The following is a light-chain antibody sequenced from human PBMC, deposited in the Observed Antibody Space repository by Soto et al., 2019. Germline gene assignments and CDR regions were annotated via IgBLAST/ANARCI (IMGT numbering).Light chain of an antibody. J-gene: IGKJ1*01. V-gene: IGKV3-15*01. Sequence: EFLLTQSPATLSVSPGEGVTLSCRASQGIGDTLAWYQHKPGQTPRLLIYDTSARATGVPARFSGSRSGPEFTLTISSLQPDDFATYYCQHYNSYSEAFGQGTKVDIK. CDR1: QGIGDT. CDR2: DTS. CDR3: QHYNSYSEA.